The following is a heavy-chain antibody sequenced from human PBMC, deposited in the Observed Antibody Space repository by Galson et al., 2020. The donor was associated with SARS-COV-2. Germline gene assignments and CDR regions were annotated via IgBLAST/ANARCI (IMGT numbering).Heavy chain of an antibody. CDR3: AKDRGYGSGTYRHFDY. J-gene: IGHJ4*02. CDR1: GFSFTSHA. CDR2: ISYDADNI. D-gene: IGHD3-10*01. Sequence: GGSLRLSCATSGFSFTSHAIHWVRQAPGKGLEWVALISYDADNIDYAVSVKGRFTISRDNSKNTVYLQMNSLRTEDTAVYYCAKDRGYGSGTYRHFDYWGQGTLVTVSS. V-gene: IGHV3-30*04.